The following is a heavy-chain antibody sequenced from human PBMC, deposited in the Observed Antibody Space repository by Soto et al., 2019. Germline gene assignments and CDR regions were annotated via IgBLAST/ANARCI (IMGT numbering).Heavy chain of an antibody. Sequence: GGSLRLSCAASGFTVSSNYMSWVRQAPGKGLEWVSVIYSGGTTYYAASVGGRFTISRDTSKNTVYLQMNSLRAEDTAMYFCARDRTISDYRSSGALGLWGQGTLVTVSS. D-gene: IGHD3-10*01. V-gene: IGHV3-66*01. J-gene: IGHJ4*02. CDR1: GFTVSSNY. CDR3: ARDRTISDYRSSGALGL. CDR2: IYSGGTT.